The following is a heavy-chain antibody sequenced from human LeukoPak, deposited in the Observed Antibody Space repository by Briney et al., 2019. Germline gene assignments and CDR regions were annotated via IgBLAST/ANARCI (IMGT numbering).Heavy chain of an antibody. V-gene: IGHV4-34*01. CDR3: ARVDGDGYNIPDY. CDR2: INHSGNT. J-gene: IGHJ4*02. Sequence: SETLSLTCAVYGESFSSYYWSWLRQPPGKGLEWIGEINHSGNTNYNPSLKSRVTISVDTSKNQFSLKLSSVTAADTAVYYCARVDGDGYNIPDYWGQGTLVTVSS. D-gene: IGHD5-24*01. CDR1: GESFSSYY.